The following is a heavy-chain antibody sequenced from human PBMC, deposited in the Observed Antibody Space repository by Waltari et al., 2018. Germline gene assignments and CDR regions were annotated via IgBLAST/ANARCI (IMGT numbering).Heavy chain of an antibody. CDR1: GGSISSYY. J-gene: IGHJ6*03. V-gene: IGHV4-59*01. Sequence: QVQLQESGPGLVKPSETLSLTCTVSGGSISSYYWSWIRQPPGKGLEWSGYIYYSGSTNYTPSLESRVTISVDTSKNQFSLKLSSVTAADTAVYYCARARGSSSYYYYYMDVWGKGTTVTISS. D-gene: IGHD6-13*01. CDR2: IYYSGST. CDR3: ARARGSSSYYYYYMDV.